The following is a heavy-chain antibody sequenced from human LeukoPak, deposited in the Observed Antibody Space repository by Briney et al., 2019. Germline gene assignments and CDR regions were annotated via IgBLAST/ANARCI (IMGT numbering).Heavy chain of an antibody. J-gene: IGHJ4*02. CDR1: GGSFSSSSYY. CDR3: ARHKASGSYYPYYFDY. CDR2: IYYSGST. Sequence: SETLSLTCTVSGGSFSSSSYYWGWIRQPPGKGLEWIGSIYYSGSTYYNQSLKSRVTISVDTSKNQFSLKLNSVTAADTAVYYCARHKASGSYYPYYFDYWGQGTLVTVSS. D-gene: IGHD1-26*01. V-gene: IGHV4-39*01.